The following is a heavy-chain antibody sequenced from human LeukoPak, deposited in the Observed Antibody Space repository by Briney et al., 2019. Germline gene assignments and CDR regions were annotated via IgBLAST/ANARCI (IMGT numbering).Heavy chain of an antibody. J-gene: IGHJ3*02. CDR2: ISNDGSDK. Sequence: SLRLSCAASGFTFSTYVIHWVRQAPGKGLEWVAVISNDGSDKYYADSVKGRFTISRDNSKNTVYLQTNSLRVEDKALYYCARGRQRWLQSDAFDIWGLGTTVTVSS. CDR3: ARGRQRWLQSDAFDI. CDR1: GFTFSTYV. D-gene: IGHD5-24*01. V-gene: IGHV3-30-3*01.